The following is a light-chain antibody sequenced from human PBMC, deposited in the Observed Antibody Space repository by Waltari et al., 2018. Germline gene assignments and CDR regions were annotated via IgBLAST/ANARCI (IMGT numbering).Light chain of an antibody. Sequence: EVVLTQSPGTLSLSPGETATLSCRASQSVSKYLAWYQQRPGQAPRLLIYAASTRATGIPDRFSGSGSGTDFSLTIGRLEPEDFAVYYCQNHERLPATFGQGTKVESK. CDR2: AAS. V-gene: IGKV3-20*01. CDR1: QSVSKY. J-gene: IGKJ1*01. CDR3: QNHERLPAT.